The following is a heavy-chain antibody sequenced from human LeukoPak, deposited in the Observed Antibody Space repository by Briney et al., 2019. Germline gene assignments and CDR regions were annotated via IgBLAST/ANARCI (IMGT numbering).Heavy chain of an antibody. Sequence: PGGSLRLSCAASGFTFSSYSMKWVRQAPGKGLEWVSSISSSSSYIYYADSVKGRFTISRDNAKNSLYLQMNSLRAEDTAVYYCARSLGSGWYYFDYWGQGTLVTVSS. CDR1: GFTFSSYS. CDR3: ARSLGSGWYYFDY. D-gene: IGHD6-19*01. CDR2: ISSSSSYI. J-gene: IGHJ4*02. V-gene: IGHV3-21*01.